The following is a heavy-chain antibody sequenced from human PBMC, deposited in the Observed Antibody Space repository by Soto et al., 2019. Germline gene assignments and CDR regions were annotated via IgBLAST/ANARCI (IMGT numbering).Heavy chain of an antibody. D-gene: IGHD6-19*01. V-gene: IGHV1-18*04. Sequence: ASVKVSCKASGYTFTSYGISWVRQAPGQGLERMGWISAYNGNTNYAQKLQGRVTMPTDTSTSTAYMELRSRRSDDTAVYYCARDSAGYSSGWGDAFDIWGQGTMVTVSS. CDR2: ISAYNGNT. CDR3: ARDSAGYSSGWGDAFDI. CDR1: GYTFTSYG. J-gene: IGHJ3*02.